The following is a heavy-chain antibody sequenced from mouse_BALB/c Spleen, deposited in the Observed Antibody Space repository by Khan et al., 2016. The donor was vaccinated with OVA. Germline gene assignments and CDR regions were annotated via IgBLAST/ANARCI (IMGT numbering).Heavy chain of an antibody. CDR2: ISTYSGNT. CDR3: ARPAYDGYYDY. V-gene: IGHV1S137*01. D-gene: IGHD2-3*01. Sequence: QVQLKQSGPELVRPGVSVKISCKGSGYTFTDYAMYWVKQSHARSLEWIGLISTYSGNTNYNQNFKGKATMTVDKSSSTAYMELARLTSEDSAIXYCARPAYDGYYDYWGQGTTLTVSS. J-gene: IGHJ2*01. CDR1: GYTFTDYA.